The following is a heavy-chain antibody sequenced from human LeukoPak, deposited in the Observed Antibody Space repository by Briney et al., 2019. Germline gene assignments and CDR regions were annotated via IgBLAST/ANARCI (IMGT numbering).Heavy chain of an antibody. CDR2: ISAYNGNT. D-gene: IGHD2-15*01. CDR1: GYTLTTYD. J-gene: IGHJ4*02. Sequence: GASVKVSCKTSGYTLTTYDISWVRQAPGQGLEWMGRISAYNGNTNFAQKLQGRVTMTMTTDTSTTTAYMELRSLRSDDTAVYYRARGGYWGQGTLVTVSS. V-gene: IGHV1-18*01. CDR3: ARGGY.